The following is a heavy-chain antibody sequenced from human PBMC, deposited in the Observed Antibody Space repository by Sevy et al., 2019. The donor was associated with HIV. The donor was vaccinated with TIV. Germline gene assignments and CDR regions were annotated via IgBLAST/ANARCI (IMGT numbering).Heavy chain of an antibody. Sequence: GGSLRLSCTTSGFTFDDYAMSWFRQPPGKGLEWVAFITRNSYEAYGGTTDYAASGKGRFIISRDDSKSIAYLQMNSLKTEDTAFYYCTRGLATADTPEYYFDYWGQGTLVTVSS. D-gene: IGHD5-12*01. J-gene: IGHJ4*02. CDR3: TRGLATADTPEYYFDY. CDR2: ITRNSYEAYGGTT. V-gene: IGHV3-49*03. CDR1: GFTFDDYA.